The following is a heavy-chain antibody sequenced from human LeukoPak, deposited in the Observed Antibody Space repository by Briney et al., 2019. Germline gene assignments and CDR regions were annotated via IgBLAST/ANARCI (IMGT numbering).Heavy chain of an antibody. CDR1: GFILTDYG. CDR3: AKVGRNYGDYNGWFDP. V-gene: IGHV3-30*18. J-gene: IGHJ5*02. D-gene: IGHD4-17*01. CDR2: MSYDGGNK. Sequence: GGPLRLSCAASGFILTDYGMHWVRQAPGKGLDWVAFMSYDGGNKYYADSVKGRFTISRDNSKNTLYLQMNTLRAEDTAVYYCAKVGRNYGDYNGWFDPWGQGTLVTVSS.